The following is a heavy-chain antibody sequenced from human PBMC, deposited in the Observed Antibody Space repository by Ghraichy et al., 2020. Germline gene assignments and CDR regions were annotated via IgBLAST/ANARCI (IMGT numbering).Heavy chain of an antibody. J-gene: IGHJ4*02. CDR3: ARGAGIQLWARLDY. CDR1: GGSFSGYY. CDR2: INHSGST. D-gene: IGHD5-18*01. Sequence: SETLSLTCAVYGGSFSGYYWSWIRQPPGKGLEWIGEINHSGSTNYNPSLKSRVTISVDTSKNQFSLKLSSVTAADTAVYYCARGAGIQLWARLDYWGQGTLVTVSS. V-gene: IGHV4-34*01.